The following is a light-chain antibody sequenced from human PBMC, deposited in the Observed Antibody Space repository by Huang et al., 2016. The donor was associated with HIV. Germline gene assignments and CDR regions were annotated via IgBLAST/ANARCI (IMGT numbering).Light chain of an antibody. Sequence: EVLLTQSPATLSVSPGERATLSCRASQSVSTNLDWYQQKPGQAPRLLIYGASTRATGVPARFSGSGSGTEFTLTISSLQSEDSAVYYCQQYNSWPPLFTFGPGPKVDIK. CDR2: GAS. CDR3: QQYNSWPPLFT. J-gene: IGKJ3*01. CDR1: QSVSTN. V-gene: IGKV3-15*01.